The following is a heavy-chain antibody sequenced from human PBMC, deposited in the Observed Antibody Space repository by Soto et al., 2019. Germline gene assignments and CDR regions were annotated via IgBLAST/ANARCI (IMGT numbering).Heavy chain of an antibody. CDR3: ARHRGNSGYRWAPTHFDY. Sequence: QLQLQESGPGLVKPSETLSLTCTVSGGSISSSSYYWGWIRHPPGKGLEWIGSIYYSGSTYYNPSLKSRVTISVDTSKNQFSLKLSSVTAADTAVYYCARHRGNSGYRWAPTHFDYWGQGTLVTVSS. V-gene: IGHV4-39*01. J-gene: IGHJ4*02. CDR2: IYYSGST. D-gene: IGHD5-12*01. CDR1: GGSISSSSYY.